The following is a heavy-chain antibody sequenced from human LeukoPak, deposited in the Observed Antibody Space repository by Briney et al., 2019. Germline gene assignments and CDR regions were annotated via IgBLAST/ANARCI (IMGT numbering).Heavy chain of an antibody. CDR3: ARVDCSSASCPADP. J-gene: IGHJ5*02. D-gene: IGHD2-2*01. Sequence: SETLSLTCTVSGGSISIYYWSWIRQPPGKGLEWIGFVYHTGSTNYNPSLKSRVTISVDTSKNQFSLNLKSVTAADTAVYYCARVDCSSASCPADPWGQGTLVTVSS. CDR1: GGSISIYY. CDR2: VYHTGST. V-gene: IGHV4-59*01.